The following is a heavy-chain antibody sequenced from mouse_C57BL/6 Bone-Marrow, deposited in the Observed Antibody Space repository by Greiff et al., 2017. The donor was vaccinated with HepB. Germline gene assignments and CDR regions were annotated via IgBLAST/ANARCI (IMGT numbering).Heavy chain of an antibody. CDR2: INPYNGDT. CDR1: GYSFTGYF. V-gene: IGHV1-20*01. D-gene: IGHD1-2*01. CDR3: ARGDYYGPTKAMDY. Sequence: VQLQQSGPELVKPGDSVKISCKASGYSFTGYFMNWVMQSHGKSLEWIGRINPYNGDTFYNQKFKGKATLTVDKSSSTAHMELRSLTSEDSAVYYCARGDYYGPTKAMDYWGQGTSVTVSS. J-gene: IGHJ4*01.